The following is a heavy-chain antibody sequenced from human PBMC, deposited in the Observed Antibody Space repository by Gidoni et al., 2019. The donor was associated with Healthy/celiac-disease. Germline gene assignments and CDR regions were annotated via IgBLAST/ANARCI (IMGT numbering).Heavy chain of an antibody. CDR1: GYTLTRCY. V-gene: IGHV1-2*06. J-gene: IGHJ2*01. D-gene: IGHD3-3*01. CDR3: ARPPTYDFWSGYKDNWYFDL. Sequence: QLVQSRADVTKPGASVKFSCKASGYTLTRCYLHRVRQAPGQGLEWMGRINPNSGGTNYAQKFQGRVTMTRDTSISTAYMELSRLRSDDTAVYYCARPPTYDFWSGYKDNWYFDLWGSGTLVTVAS. CDR2: INPNSGGT.